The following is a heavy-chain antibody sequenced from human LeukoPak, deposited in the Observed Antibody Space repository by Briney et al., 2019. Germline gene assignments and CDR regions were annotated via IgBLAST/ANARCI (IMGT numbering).Heavy chain of an antibody. CDR1: GGSISSYY. D-gene: IGHD3-10*01. J-gene: IGHJ3*02. V-gene: IGHV4-59*01. CDR2: IYYSGST. Sequence: SETLSLTCTVSGGSISSYYWSWIRQPPGKGLEWIGYIYYSGSTNYNPSLKSRVTISVDTSKNQFSLKLSSVTAADTAVYYCARLLWFGELLSAFDIWGQGTMVTVSS. CDR3: ARLLWFGELLSAFDI.